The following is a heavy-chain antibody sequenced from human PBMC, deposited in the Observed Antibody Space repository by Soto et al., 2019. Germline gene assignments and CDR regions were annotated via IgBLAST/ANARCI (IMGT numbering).Heavy chain of an antibody. D-gene: IGHD2-2*01. CDR1: GFTFSSYS. CDR2: ISSSNSYI. CDR3: ARASRVEYCSSISCYDFAY. V-gene: IGHV3-21*01. J-gene: IGHJ4*02. Sequence: GGSLRLSCAASGFTFSSYSMNWVRQAPGKGLEWVSSISSSNSYIYYADSVKGRFTISRDNAKNSLYLQMNSLRAEDMAVYYCARASRVEYCSSISCYDFAYGGKGTLVTVS.